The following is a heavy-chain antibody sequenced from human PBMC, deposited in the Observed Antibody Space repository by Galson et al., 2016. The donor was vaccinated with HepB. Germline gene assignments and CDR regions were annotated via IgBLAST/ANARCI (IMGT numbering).Heavy chain of an antibody. CDR3: AKVREDRNFHYKAMDG. V-gene: IGHV3-9*01. D-gene: IGHD1-7*01. J-gene: IGHJ6*02. CDR1: GFSFYDYG. CDR2: ISWNSDNI. Sequence: SLRLSCAASGFSFYDYGMHWVRQAPGKGLEWVSGISWNSDNIRYADSVKGRFTISRDNAKNSLYLQMNSLRAEDTALYYCAKVREDRNFHYKAMDGWGQGTTVTVSS.